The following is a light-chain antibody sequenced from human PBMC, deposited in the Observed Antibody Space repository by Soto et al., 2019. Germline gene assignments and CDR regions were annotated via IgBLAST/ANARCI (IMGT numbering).Light chain of an antibody. V-gene: IGKV2-28*01. CDR3: MQTLQTSPWT. Sequence: DVVMTQSPLSLPVIPGEPASISCRSSQTLLHSNVQNYLDWYLQKPGQSPQLLIYFGSNRASGVPDRFSGSGSGTEFTLKISRVEAEDVGIYYCMQTLQTSPWTFGQGTKVEIK. J-gene: IGKJ1*01. CDR2: FGS. CDR1: QTLLHSNVQNY.